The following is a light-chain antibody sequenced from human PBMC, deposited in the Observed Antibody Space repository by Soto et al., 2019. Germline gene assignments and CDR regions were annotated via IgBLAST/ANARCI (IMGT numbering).Light chain of an antibody. CDR3: QQRSNWPST. Sequence: EIVLTQSPATLSLSPGERATLSCRASLSVSGYLASYQQKPGQAPRLLMYDASNRATGIPARFSGSGSGTDFTLTISSLEPEDFAVYYCQQRSNWPSTFGGGTKVEIK. V-gene: IGKV3-11*01. CDR1: LSVSGY. J-gene: IGKJ4*01. CDR2: DAS.